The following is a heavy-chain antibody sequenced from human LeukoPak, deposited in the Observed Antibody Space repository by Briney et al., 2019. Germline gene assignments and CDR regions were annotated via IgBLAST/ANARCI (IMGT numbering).Heavy chain of an antibody. CDR2: INHSGST. J-gene: IGHJ4*02. V-gene: IGHV4-34*01. CDR3: ARLLRYFDWLLYHYFDY. CDR1: GGSFSGYY. Sequence: PETLSLTCAVYGGSFSGYYWSWIRQPPGKGLEWIGEINHSGSTNYNPSLKSRVTISVDTSKNQFSLKLSSVTAADTAVYYCARLLRYFDWLLYHYFDYWGQGTLVTVSS. D-gene: IGHD3-9*01.